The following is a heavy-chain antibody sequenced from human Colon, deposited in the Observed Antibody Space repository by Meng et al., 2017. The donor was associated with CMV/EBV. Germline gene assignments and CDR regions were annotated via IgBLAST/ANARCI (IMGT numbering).Heavy chain of an antibody. V-gene: IGHV3-74*01. CDR1: GFTFSSYW. CDR3: ARGSSTSCYD. Sequence: GESLKISCAASGFTFSSYWMHWVRQAPGKGLVWVSRINSDGSSTSYADSVKGRFTISRDNAKNTLYLQMNSLRAEDTAVYYCARGSSTSCYDWGQGTLVTVFS. D-gene: IGHD2-2*01. J-gene: IGHJ4*02. CDR2: INSDGSST.